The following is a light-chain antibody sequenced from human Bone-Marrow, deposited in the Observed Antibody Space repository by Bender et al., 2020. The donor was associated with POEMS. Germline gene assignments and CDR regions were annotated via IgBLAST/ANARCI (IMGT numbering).Light chain of an antibody. V-gene: IGLV1-44*01. Sequence: QSVLTQPPSASGTPGQRVTISCSGGSSNIGAHAVNWYQHLPGTALKLLIYSSHRRPSEVPDRSSGSRSGISASLAISGLQSEDEADYYCAVWDDSLNGWVFGGGTKLTVL. CDR2: SSH. CDR3: AVWDDSLNGWV. J-gene: IGLJ3*02. CDR1: SSNIGAHA.